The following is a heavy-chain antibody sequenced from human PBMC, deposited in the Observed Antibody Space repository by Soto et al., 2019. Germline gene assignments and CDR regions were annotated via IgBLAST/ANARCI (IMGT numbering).Heavy chain of an antibody. CDR3: ARLGTVVTPGAFDI. J-gene: IGHJ3*02. V-gene: IGHV4-39*01. CDR1: GGSISSSSYY. Sequence: ETLSLTCTVSGGSISSSSYYWGWIRQPPGKGLEWIGSIYYSGSTYYNPSLKSRVTISVDTSKNQFSLKLSSVTAADTAVYYCARLGTVVTPGAFDIWGQGTMVTVSS. D-gene: IGHD2-15*01. CDR2: IYYSGST.